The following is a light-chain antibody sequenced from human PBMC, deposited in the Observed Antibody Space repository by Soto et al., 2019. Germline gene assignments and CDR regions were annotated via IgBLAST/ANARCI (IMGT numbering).Light chain of an antibody. V-gene: IGKV1-33*01. CDR2: DAS. CDR1: QDISNY. CDR3: QQYDNLRPIT. J-gene: IGKJ5*01. Sequence: DIQMTQSPSSLSASVGDRVTITCQASQDISNYLNWYQQKPGKAPKLLIYDASNLETGVPSRFSGSGSATDFTFSISSLQPEYIATYYCQQYDNLRPITFGQGTRLEIK.